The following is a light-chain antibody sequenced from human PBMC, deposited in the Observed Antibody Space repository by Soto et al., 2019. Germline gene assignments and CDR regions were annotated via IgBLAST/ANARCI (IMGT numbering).Light chain of an antibody. Sequence: DIQMTQSPPSLSASVGDRVSITCRASQSISSWLAWYQQKPGKAPKLLMFDTFSLESGVPSRFSGSGSGTEFNLTISSLQPEDFATYYCQQYNSFIWTFGQGTKVDIK. CDR1: QSISSW. CDR3: QQYNSFIWT. V-gene: IGKV1-5*01. J-gene: IGKJ1*01. CDR2: DTF.